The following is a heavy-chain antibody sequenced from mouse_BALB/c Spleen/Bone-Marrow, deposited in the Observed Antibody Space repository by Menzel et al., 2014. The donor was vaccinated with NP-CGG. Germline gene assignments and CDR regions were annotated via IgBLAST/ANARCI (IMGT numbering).Heavy chain of an antibody. CDR3: ARFPMDY. J-gene: IGHJ4*01. CDR1: GFTFTDYY. Sequence: EVQLVESGGGLVQPGGSLSLSCTTSGFTFTDYYMCWFRQPPGKALEWLAFIINKAYGYTTEYSASVRGRFTNSKYDSQRSPYLQKNTLRAEDSATYYCARFPMDYWGQGTSVTVS. V-gene: IGHV7-3*02. CDR2: IINKAYGYTT.